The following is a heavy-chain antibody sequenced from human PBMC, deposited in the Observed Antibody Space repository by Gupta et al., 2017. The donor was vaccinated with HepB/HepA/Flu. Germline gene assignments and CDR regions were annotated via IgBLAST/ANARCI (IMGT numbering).Heavy chain of an antibody. J-gene: IGHJ4*02. D-gene: IGHD5-18*01. CDR3: ARIRGYPTNFFDY. CDR1: GFTFVNYW. CDR2: IKQEGSDK. Sequence: EVNLVESGGGLVQPGGSLRLSCVGSGFTFVNYWMSWFRQAPGKGLEWVANIKQEGSDKYYVDSVKGRFTISRDNAKNSLFLQMNSLRAEDTAVYYCARIRGYPTNFFDYWGQGTLVTVSS. V-gene: IGHV3-7*01.